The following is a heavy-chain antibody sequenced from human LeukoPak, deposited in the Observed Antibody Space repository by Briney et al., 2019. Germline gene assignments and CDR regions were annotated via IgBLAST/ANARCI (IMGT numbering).Heavy chain of an antibody. CDR3: ARGPSGYHNT. J-gene: IGHJ4*02. V-gene: IGHV3-11*04. D-gene: IGHD5-12*01. Sequence: GGSLRLSCEASGFTFSDHSMSWIRQSPGKGLEWVAYITSGGSPMYYVDSVKGRSTISRDNAKNSLFLEVHSLRAEDTAVYYCARGPSGYHNTGGQGTLVTVSS. CDR2: ITSGGSPM. CDR1: GFTFSDHS.